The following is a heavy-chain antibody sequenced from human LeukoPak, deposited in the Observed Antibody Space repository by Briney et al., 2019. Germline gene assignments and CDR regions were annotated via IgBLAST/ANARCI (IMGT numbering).Heavy chain of an antibody. CDR2: IYTSGST. CDR1: GGSISSGSYY. Sequence: SETLSLTCTVSGGSISSGSYYWSWIRQPAGKGLEWIGRIYTSGSTSYNPSLKSRVTISVDTSKNQFSLKLSSVTAADTAVYYCAREGRFGEGVDYWGQGTLVTVSS. J-gene: IGHJ4*02. D-gene: IGHD3-10*01. V-gene: IGHV4-61*02. CDR3: AREGRFGEGVDY.